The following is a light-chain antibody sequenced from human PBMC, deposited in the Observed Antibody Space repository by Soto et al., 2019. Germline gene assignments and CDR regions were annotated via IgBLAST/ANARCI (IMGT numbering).Light chain of an antibody. CDR3: QQYGSSIT. Sequence: EIVLTQSPVTLSFSPGERATLSCMASHTISSSYLAWYQQKPGQAPRLLIYAASSRATGIPDRFSGSGSGTDFTLTINRLEPEDFAVYYCQQYGSSITFGQGTRLEIK. CDR2: AAS. V-gene: IGKV3-20*01. CDR1: HTISSSY. J-gene: IGKJ5*01.